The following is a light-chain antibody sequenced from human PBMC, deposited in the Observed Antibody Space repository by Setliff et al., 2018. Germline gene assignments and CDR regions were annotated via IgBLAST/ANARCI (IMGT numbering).Light chain of an antibody. CDR1: SNDIGYYNF. CDR2: EVT. Sequence: QSVLAQPASVSGSPGQSITIPCTGTSNDIGYYNFVSWYQQYPGKHPKLLIYEVTNRPSGVSNRFSGSKSGNTASLTISGLQAEDEADYYCNSYTGTTTPYVVGTGTKVTVL. V-gene: IGLV2-14*03. J-gene: IGLJ1*01. CDR3: NSYTGTTTPYV.